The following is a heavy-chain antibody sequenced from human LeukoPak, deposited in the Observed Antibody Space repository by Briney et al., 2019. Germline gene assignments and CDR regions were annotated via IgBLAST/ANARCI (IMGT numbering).Heavy chain of an antibody. CDR1: GYTFTTDY. V-gene: IGHV1-46*01. CDR2: INPSGGST. CDR3: ARGDDGYIEGGTDY. Sequence: GASVKVSCKASGYTFTTDYIHWVRQAPGQGLEWMGIINPSGGSTTYAQKFQGRVTITADESTSTAYMELSSLRSEDTAVYYCARGDDGYIEGGTDYWGQGTLVTVSS. J-gene: IGHJ4*02. D-gene: IGHD5-24*01.